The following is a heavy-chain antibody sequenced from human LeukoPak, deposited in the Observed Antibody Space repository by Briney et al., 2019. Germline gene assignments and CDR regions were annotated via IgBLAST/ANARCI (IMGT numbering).Heavy chain of an antibody. CDR2: IYPGDSDT. J-gene: IGHJ4*02. D-gene: IGHD3-10*01. CDR1: GYNFTSYW. Sequence: GESLRISCKGFGYNFTSYWIGWVRQMPGKGLEWMGIIYPGDSDTRYSPSFQGQVTISADKSISTAYLQWSSLKASDTAMYYCARLQIMVRGADRDYWGQGTLVTVSS. CDR3: ARLQIMVRGADRDY. V-gene: IGHV5-51*01.